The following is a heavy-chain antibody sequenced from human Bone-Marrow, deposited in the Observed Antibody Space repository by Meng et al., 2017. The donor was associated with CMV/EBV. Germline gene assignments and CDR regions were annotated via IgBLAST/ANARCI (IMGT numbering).Heavy chain of an antibody. CDR2: LYSGGNT. Sequence: GESLKISCAASGFTFSSFWMAWARQAPGKGLEWLSILYSGGNTYYADSVKGRFTISRDNSKNTLYLQMNILRPEDTAVYYCARHTSDYYYYGINLWGQG. J-gene: IGHJ6*02. CDR1: GFTFSSFW. V-gene: IGHV3-66*02. CDR3: ARHTSDYYYYGINL. D-gene: IGHD2-2*01.